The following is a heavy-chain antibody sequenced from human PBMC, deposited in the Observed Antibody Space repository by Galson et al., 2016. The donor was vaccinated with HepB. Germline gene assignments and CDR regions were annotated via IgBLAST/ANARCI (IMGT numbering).Heavy chain of an antibody. Sequence: SETLSLTCNVSGSSVSSFYWNWIRQPPGKGLEWLASISYTGSISYNPSLKGRVTISVDTSKNQFSLRLSSVTAADTAVYYCARGQQKYFFDYWGQGTLVTVSS. V-gene: IGHV4-59*02. J-gene: IGHJ4*02. D-gene: IGHD5-18*01. CDR2: ISYTGSI. CDR3: ARGQQKYFFDY. CDR1: GSSVSSFY.